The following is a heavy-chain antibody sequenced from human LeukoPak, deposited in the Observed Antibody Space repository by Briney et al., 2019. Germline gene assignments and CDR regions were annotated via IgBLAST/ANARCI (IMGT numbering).Heavy chain of an antibody. CDR1: GFIVSSNY. V-gene: IGHV3-53*01. Sequence: GGSLRLSSAASGFIVSSNYISWVRQAPGKGLEWVSVIYSGGSTYYADSVKGRFTISRDNSKNTLYLQMNSLRAEDTAVYYCAGDSGSYQYFDYWGQGTLVTVSS. J-gene: IGHJ4*02. D-gene: IGHD1-26*01. CDR3: AGDSGSYQYFDY. CDR2: IYSGGST.